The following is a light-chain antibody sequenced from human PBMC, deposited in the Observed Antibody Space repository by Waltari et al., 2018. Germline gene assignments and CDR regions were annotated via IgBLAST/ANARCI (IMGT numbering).Light chain of an antibody. J-gene: IGLJ2*01. V-gene: IGLV1-44*01. CDR2: SSS. Sequence: QSVLTPPPSASGTPGQRVTIACSVTSSNIGRNSVNWYQQLPGMAPKLLIDSSSQRPSGVPDRFSASKSGTSATLAISGPQSEDEADYYCAAWDDSLTLVVFGGGTKLTVL. CDR1: SSNIGRNS. CDR3: AAWDDSLTLVV.